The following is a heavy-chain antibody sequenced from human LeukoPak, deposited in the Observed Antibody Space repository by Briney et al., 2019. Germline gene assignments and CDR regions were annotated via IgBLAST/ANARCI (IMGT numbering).Heavy chain of an antibody. J-gene: IGHJ4*02. CDR1: GFTFSSFW. D-gene: IGHD2-21*02. V-gene: IGHV3-74*01. CDR3: TSAVVVTASDS. Sequence: PGGSLRLSCAASGFTFSSFWMHWVRQAPGKGLVWVSRINSDGSITTYADSVKGRFTISRDNAKNTVYLQLSSLRAEDTAVYYCTSAVVVTASDSWGQGTLVTVSS. CDR2: INSDGSIT.